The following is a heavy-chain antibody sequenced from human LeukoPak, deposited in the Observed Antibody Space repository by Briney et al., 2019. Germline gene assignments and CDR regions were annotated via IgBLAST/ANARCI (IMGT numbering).Heavy chain of an antibody. J-gene: IGHJ4*02. Sequence: GGSLRLSCAASGFTFSSYGMHWVRQAPGKGLEWVAVIWYDGSNKYYADSVKGRFTISRDNSKNTLYLQMNSLRAEDTAVYYCAKEWDYDFWSGYQEAPDYWGQGTLVTVSS. CDR3: AKEWDYDFWSGYQEAPDY. V-gene: IGHV3-33*06. CDR2: IWYDGSNK. D-gene: IGHD3-3*01. CDR1: GFTFSSYG.